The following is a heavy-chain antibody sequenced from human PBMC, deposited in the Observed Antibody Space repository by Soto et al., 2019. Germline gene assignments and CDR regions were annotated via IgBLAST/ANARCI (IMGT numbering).Heavy chain of an antibody. CDR1: GGSISSDSFY. CDR3: ARNQPQRYCSGGTCRPAYGMDV. V-gene: IGHV4-39*01. J-gene: IGHJ6*02. Sequence: ETLSLTCTVSGGSISSDSFYWAWIRQPPGKGLEWIGIIYCSGDTYYNPSLAGRLTMSVDTSNQFSLTLRSVTAADTALYYCARNQPQRYCSGGTCRPAYGMDVWGQGTTVTVSS. CDR2: IYCSGDT. D-gene: IGHD2-15*01.